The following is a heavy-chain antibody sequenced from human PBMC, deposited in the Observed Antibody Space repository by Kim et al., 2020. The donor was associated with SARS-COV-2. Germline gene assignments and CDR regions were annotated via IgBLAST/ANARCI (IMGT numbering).Heavy chain of an antibody. Sequence: SETLSLTCTVSGGSISSYYWSWIRQPPGKGLEWIGYIYYSGSTNYNPSLKSRVTISVDTSKNQFSLKLSSVTAADTAVYYCARERHSSGYYYYGMDVWGQGTTVTVSS. CDR2: IYYSGST. J-gene: IGHJ6*02. D-gene: IGHD6-19*01. CDR3: ARERHSSGYYYYGMDV. V-gene: IGHV4-59*01. CDR1: GGSISSYY.